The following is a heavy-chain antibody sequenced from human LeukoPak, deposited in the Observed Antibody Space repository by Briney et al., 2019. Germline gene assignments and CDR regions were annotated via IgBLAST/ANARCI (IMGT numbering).Heavy chain of an antibody. V-gene: IGHV4-59*01. CDR1: GGSISSYY. Sequence: SETLSLTCTVSGGSISSYYWSWIRQPPGKGLEWIGYIYYSGSTNYNPSLKSRVTISVDTSKNQFSLKLSSVTAADTAVYYCARDHEVTYYYGSGSLGGMDVWGKGTTVTVSS. CDR3: ARDHEVTYYYGSGSLGGMDV. D-gene: IGHD3-10*01. J-gene: IGHJ6*03. CDR2: IYYSGST.